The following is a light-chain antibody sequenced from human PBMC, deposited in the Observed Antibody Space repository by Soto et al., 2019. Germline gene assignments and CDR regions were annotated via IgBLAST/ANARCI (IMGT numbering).Light chain of an antibody. V-gene: IGKV3-15*01. J-gene: IGKJ1*01. CDR2: GVS. Sequence: EIVMTQSPSTLSVFQGERATLSCRASQSVNNNLAWYQQKPGQAPRLLIHGVSTRATGIPARFSGSGSGTEFTLTISSLQSEDFAVYYCQQYNNWRTFGQGT. CDR3: QQYNNWRT. CDR1: QSVNNN.